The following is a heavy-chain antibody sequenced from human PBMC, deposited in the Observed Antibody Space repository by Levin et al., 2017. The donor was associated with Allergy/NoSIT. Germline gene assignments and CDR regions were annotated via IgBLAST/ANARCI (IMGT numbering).Heavy chain of an antibody. V-gene: IGHV1-2*02. CDR1: GYTFTGYY. CDR3: AREGSGMDV. J-gene: IGHJ6*02. Sequence: ASVKVSCKASGYTFTGYYIHWVRQAPGQGLEWMGWINPNSGGTSYPQKFQGSVTVTTDTSISTAYMELRRLRSDDTAVYYCAREGSGMDVWGQGTTVTVSS. CDR2: INPNSGGT.